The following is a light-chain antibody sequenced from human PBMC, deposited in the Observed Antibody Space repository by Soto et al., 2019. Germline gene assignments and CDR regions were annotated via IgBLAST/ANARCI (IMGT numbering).Light chain of an antibody. CDR3: QKYDTVPWA. CDR2: DAS. V-gene: IGKV3-11*01. J-gene: IGKJ1*01. CDR1: QSVSSY. Sequence: EIVLTQSPATLSLSPGERATLSCRASQSVSSYLAWYQQKPGQAPRLLIYDASNRATGIPARFSGSGSGTDFTLTISSLQPEDVATYYCQKYDTVPWAFGQGTKVDIK.